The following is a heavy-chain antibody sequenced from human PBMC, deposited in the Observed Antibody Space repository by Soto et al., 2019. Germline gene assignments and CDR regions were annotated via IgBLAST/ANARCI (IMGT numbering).Heavy chain of an antibody. CDR1: GFTFSSYA. CDR2: ISGSGGST. D-gene: IGHD6-19*01. Sequence: GGSLRLSCAASGFTFSSYAMSWVRQAPGKGLEWVSAISGSGGSTYYADSVKGRFTISRDNSKNSLYLKMNSLRAEDTDVYYCAKKYKRGIAVAGIDYWGQGTLVTVSS. CDR3: AKKYKRGIAVAGIDY. V-gene: IGHV3-23*01. J-gene: IGHJ4*02.